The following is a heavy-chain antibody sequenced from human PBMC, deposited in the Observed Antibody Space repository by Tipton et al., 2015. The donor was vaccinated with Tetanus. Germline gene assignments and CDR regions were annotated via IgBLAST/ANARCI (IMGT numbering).Heavy chain of an antibody. Sequence: SLRLSCAASGFTFSSYSMNWVRQAPGKGLEWVSSISSSSSYIYYADSVKGRFAISRDNAKNSLYLQMNSLRAEDTAVYYCAKDTGVTPHYGMDVWGQGTTVTVSS. J-gene: IGHJ6*02. D-gene: IGHD2-21*02. CDR3: AKDTGVTPHYGMDV. CDR1: GFTFSSYS. V-gene: IGHV3-21*01. CDR2: ISSSSSYI.